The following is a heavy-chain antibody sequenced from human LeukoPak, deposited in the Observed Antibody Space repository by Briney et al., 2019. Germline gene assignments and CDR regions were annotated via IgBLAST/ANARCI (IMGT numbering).Heavy chain of an antibody. J-gene: IGHJ4*02. CDR3: ARPADQLDLVRYFDWLLSQVDY. CDR1: GFTFTTYG. CDR2: ISSSGSTI. Sequence: PGRSLRLSCAASGFTFTTYGMHWVRQAPGKGLEWVSYISSSGSTIYYADSVKGRFTISRDNAKNSLYLQMNSLRAEDTAVYYCARPADQLDLVRYFDWLLSQVDYWGQGTLVTVSS. D-gene: IGHD3-9*01. V-gene: IGHV3-48*04.